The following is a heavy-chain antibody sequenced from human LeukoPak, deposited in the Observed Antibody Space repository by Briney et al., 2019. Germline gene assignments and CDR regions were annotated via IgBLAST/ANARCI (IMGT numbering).Heavy chain of an antibody. V-gene: IGHV4-39*01. CDR3: ARQTPGIAVAIDY. CDR2: IYYSGST. Sequence: PSETLSLTCTVSGGSISSSSYYWGWIRQPPGKGLEWIGSIYYSGSTYYNPSLKSRVTISVDTSKNRFSLKLSSVTAADTAVYYCARQTPGIAVAIDYWGQGTLVTVSS. J-gene: IGHJ4*02. D-gene: IGHD6-19*01. CDR1: GGSISSSSYY.